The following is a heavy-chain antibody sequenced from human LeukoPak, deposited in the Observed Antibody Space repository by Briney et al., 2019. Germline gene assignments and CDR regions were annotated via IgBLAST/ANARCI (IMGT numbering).Heavy chain of an antibody. CDR3: APTGFYDILTGPGFFDY. CDR2: ISGSGGST. Sequence: PGGSLRLSCAASGFTFSSYAMSWVRQAPGKGLEWVSAISGSGGSTYYADSVKGRFTISRDNSKNTLYLQMNSLRAEDTAVYYCAPTGFYDILTGPGFFDYWGQGTLVTVSS. CDR1: GFTFSSYA. D-gene: IGHD3-9*01. J-gene: IGHJ4*02. V-gene: IGHV3-23*01.